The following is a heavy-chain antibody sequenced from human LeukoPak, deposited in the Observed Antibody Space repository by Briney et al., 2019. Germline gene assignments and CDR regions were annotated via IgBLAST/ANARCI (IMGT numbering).Heavy chain of an antibody. J-gene: IGHJ6*02. CDR2: MNPNSGNT. V-gene: IGHV1-8*01. CDR3: ARWVSGSFAEYGMDV. CDR1: GYTFTSYD. Sequence: ASVKVSCKASGYTFTSYDINWVRQATGQGLEWMGWMNPNSGNTGYAQKFQGRVTMTSNTSISTAYMELSSLRSEDTAVYYCARWVSGSFAEYGMDVWGQGTTVTVSS. D-gene: IGHD1-26*01.